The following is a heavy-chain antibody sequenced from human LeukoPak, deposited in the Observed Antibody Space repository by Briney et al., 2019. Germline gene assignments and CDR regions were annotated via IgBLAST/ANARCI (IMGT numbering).Heavy chain of an antibody. J-gene: IGHJ4*02. D-gene: IGHD5/OR15-5a*01. V-gene: IGHV4-59*08. CDR2: IYYSGST. CDR3: ARQEGSVGIFDY. Sequence: SETLSLTCTVSGGSISSYYWSWIRQPPGKGLEWIGYIYYSGSTNYNPSLKRRVTISVDTSKNQFSLKLSSVTAADTAVYYCARQEGSVGIFDYWGQGTLVTVSS. CDR1: GGSISSYY.